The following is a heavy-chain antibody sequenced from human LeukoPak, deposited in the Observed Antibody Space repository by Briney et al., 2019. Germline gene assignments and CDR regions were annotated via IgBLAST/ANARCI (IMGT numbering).Heavy chain of an antibody. CDR3: VRGVRI. V-gene: IGHV4-39*01. J-gene: IGHJ3*02. CDR1: GGSISSSSYY. CDR2: IYYTGST. Sequence: SETLSLTCTVSGGSISSSSYYWGWVRQPPGKGLEWIGNIYYTGSTHYNPSLKSRVTISVDTSKNQFSLKLSSVTAADTAVYHCVRGVRIWGQGTIVTVSS. D-gene: IGHD3-10*01.